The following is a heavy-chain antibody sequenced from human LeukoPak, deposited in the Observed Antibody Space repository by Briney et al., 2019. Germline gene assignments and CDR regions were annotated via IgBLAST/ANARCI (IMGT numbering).Heavy chain of an antibody. Sequence: GGSLRLSCAASGFTFSSYAMHWVRQAPGKGLEWVAFIRYDGSNKYYADSVKGRFTISRDNSKNTLYLQMNSLRAEDTAVYYCAKGQAYGSGSISDYWGQGTLVTVSS. CDR1: GFTFSSYA. J-gene: IGHJ4*02. V-gene: IGHV3-30*02. D-gene: IGHD3-10*01. CDR3: AKGQAYGSGSISDY. CDR2: IRYDGSNK.